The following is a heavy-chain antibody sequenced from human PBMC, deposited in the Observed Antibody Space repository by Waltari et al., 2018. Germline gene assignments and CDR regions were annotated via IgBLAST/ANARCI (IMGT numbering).Heavy chain of an antibody. CDR1: GFTFGDYS. CDR3: SRVSVFAFDV. CDR2: VTSKPYGEAT. J-gene: IGHJ3*01. Sequence: EVQVVESGGGLVQPGRSLRLSCATSGFTFGDYSMTRVRQAPGKGLEWVAFVTSKPYGEATEYAASVKGRFTVSRDDAEGIAYLQMNGLKPEDTAVYYCSRVSVFAFDVWGRGTMVTVSS. V-gene: IGHV3-49*04.